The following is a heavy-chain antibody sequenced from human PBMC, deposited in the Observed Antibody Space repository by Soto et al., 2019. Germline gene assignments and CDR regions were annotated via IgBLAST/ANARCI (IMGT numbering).Heavy chain of an antibody. J-gene: IGHJ4*02. D-gene: IGHD3-16*01. CDR2: INPDTGGT. CDR3: ARDPIGGGAPYYIDY. Sequence: QVQLLQSGAEVKKPGASLKVSCKASGYRFNAYYMSWVRQAPGQGPEWVGWINPDTGGTNYAQQFQGRVTMTRDTSISTAYMEVSSLTSDDTAVYYCARDPIGGGAPYYIDYWGQGTLVTVSS. V-gene: IGHV1-2*02. CDR1: GYRFNAYY.